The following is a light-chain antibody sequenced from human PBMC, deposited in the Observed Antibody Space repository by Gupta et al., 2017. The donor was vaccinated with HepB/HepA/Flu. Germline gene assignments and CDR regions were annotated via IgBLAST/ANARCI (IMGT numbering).Light chain of an antibody. CDR3: SAWETSRRVWL. V-gene: IGLV10-54*04. CDR2: RND. CDR1: NNNIGIEG. J-gene: IGLJ3*02. Sequence: QAWLTQSPSVSKGLRQTATLTCTGNNNNIGIEGATWLQQHQGHPPKLLSYRNDTRPSGISERFSASRSGNTAFLTITELQPEDEADYYCSAWETSRRVWLFGGGTKLTVL.